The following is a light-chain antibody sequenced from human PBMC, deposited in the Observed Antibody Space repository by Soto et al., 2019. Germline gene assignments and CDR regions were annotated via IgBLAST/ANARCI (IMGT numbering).Light chain of an antibody. CDR2: DAS. V-gene: IGKV3-11*01. CDR1: KSVGSY. Sequence: ESVLTQSPATLSLSPGERATLSCRASKSVGSYLAWYRQKPGQAPRHLIYDASNRATGIPARFSGSGSGTDFTLTISSLEPEDFAVYYCQQRSNWPITFGQGTRLEIK. CDR3: QQRSNWPIT. J-gene: IGKJ5*01.